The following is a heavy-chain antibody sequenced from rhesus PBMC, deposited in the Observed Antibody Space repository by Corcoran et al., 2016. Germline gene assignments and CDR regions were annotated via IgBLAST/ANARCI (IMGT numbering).Heavy chain of an antibody. CDR1: GGSISGYNH. Sequence: QVQLQESGPGVVKPSETLSLTCAVAGGSISGYNHWSGIRQPPGKGREWIGYISGGRWRTSSTPSLKGRVIISIDTSQSQFSLKLSSVTAADTAVYYCARDNSWNRGAFDFWGQGLRVTVSS. CDR2: ISGGRWRT. J-gene: IGHJ3*01. V-gene: IGHV4-106*01. D-gene: IGHD1-1-1*01. CDR3: ARDNSWNRGAFDF.